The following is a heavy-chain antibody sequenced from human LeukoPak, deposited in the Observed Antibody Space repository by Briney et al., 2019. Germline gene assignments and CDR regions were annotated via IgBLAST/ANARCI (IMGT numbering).Heavy chain of an antibody. D-gene: IGHD3-22*01. J-gene: IGHJ3*02. Sequence: SETLSLTCTVSGGSISSSSYYWGWIRRPPGKGLEWFGSIYYSGSTYYNPSLKSRVTISVDTSKNQFSLKLSSVTAADTAVYYCARHYYDSSGYRDAFDIWGQGTMVTVSS. CDR2: IYYSGST. CDR1: GGSISSSSYY. V-gene: IGHV4-39*01. CDR3: ARHYYDSSGYRDAFDI.